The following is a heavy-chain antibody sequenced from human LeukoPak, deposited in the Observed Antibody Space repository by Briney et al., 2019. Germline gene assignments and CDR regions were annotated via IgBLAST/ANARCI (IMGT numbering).Heavy chain of an antibody. D-gene: IGHD3-3*01. V-gene: IGHV3-23*01. CDR1: GFTLSSYA. Sequence: GGSLRLSCTASGFTLSSYAMSWVRQAPGEGLEWVSTIGGSGGSTYYADSVKGRFAISTDNSKNRLYLQMNSLRAEDTALYYCAKSSEDKFDFWSGSYTTYYYYYMDVWGKGATVTVSS. J-gene: IGHJ6*03. CDR3: AKSSEDKFDFWSGSYTTYYYYYMDV. CDR2: IGGSGGST.